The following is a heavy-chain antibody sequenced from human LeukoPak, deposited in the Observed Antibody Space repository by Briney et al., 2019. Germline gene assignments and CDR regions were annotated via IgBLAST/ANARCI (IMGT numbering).Heavy chain of an antibody. D-gene: IGHD3-10*02. CDR3: AKDSPPVPQDYYVSICYFDY. CDR2: ISGSGGST. V-gene: IGHV3-23*01. CDR1: GFTFSSYG. Sequence: PGGSLRLSCAASGFTFSSYGMSWVRQAPGKGLEWVSAISGSGGSTYYADSVKGRFTISRDNSKNTLYLQMNSLRAEDTAVYYCAKDSPPVPQDYYVSICYFDYWGQGTLVTVSS. J-gene: IGHJ4*02.